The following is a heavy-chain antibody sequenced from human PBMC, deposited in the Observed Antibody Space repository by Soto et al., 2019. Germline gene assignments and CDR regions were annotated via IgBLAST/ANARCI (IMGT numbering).Heavy chain of an antibody. CDR2: IFHSGST. CDR1: NDSISSNNW. J-gene: IGHJ4*02. V-gene: IGHV4-4*02. Sequence: QVQLQESGPGLVKPSGTLSLTCAVSNDSISSNNWWTWVRQPPGKGLEWIGEIFHSGSTSYNPSLKSRVIIAVDKSKNQFSLKLTSVTAADTAVYYCARVFYSDLYYFDYWGQGTLVTVSS. D-gene: IGHD2-15*01. CDR3: ARVFYSDLYYFDY.